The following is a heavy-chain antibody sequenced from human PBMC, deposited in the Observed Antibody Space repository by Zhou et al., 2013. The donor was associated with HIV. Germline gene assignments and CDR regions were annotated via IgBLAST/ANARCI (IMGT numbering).Heavy chain of an antibody. D-gene: IGHD1-26*01. V-gene: IGHV3-30*02. CDR1: GFTFSNYG. J-gene: IGHJ2*01. CDR2: IRYDGSNK. CDR3: AKGGSYSWYFDL. Sequence: VQLVESGGGVVQPGGSLRLSCAASGFTFSNYGMHWVRQAPGKGLEWVAFIRYDGSNKYYADSVKGRFTISRDNSKNTLYLQMNSLRAEDTAVYYCAKGGSYSWYFDLWGRGTLVTVSS.